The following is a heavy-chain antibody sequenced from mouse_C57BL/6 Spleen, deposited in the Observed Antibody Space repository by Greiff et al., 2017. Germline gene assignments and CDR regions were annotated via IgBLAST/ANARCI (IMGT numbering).Heavy chain of an antibody. J-gene: IGHJ4*01. V-gene: IGHV14-1*01. CDR2: IDPEDGDT. CDR1: GFNIKDYY. D-gene: IGHD2-5*01. Sequence: EVQLQESGAELVRPGASVKLSCTASGFNIKDYYMHWVKQRPEQGLEWIGRIDPEDGDTEYAPKFQGKATMTADTSSNTAYLQRSSLTAEDTAVYYCTLYSNGAMDYWGQGTSVTVSS. CDR3: TLYSNGAMDY.